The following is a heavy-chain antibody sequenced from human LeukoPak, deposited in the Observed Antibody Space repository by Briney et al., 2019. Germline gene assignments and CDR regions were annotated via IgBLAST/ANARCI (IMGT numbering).Heavy chain of an antibody. CDR1: GGTFSSYA. Sequence: SVKVSCKASGGTFSSYAISWVRQAPGQGLEWMGRIIPIFGTANYAQKFQGRVTITADKSTSTAYMELSSLRSEDTAVYYYARASSSSGYYYNFDYWGQGTLVTVSS. D-gene: IGHD3-22*01. CDR2: IIPIFGTA. J-gene: IGHJ4*02. CDR3: ARASSSSGYYYNFDY. V-gene: IGHV1-69*06.